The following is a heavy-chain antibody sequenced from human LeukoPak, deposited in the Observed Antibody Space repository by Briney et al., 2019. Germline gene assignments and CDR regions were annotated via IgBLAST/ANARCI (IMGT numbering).Heavy chain of an antibody. V-gene: IGHV3-21*01. CDR1: GFTFSSYS. Sequence: TGGSLRLSCAASGFTFSSYSMNWVRQAPGKGLEWVSSISSSSSYIYYADSVKGRFTISRDNAKNSLYLQMNSLRAEDTAVYHCARDNSAAAGSDYWGQGTLVTVSS. J-gene: IGHJ4*02. CDR3: ARDNSAAAGSDY. CDR2: ISSSSSYI. D-gene: IGHD6-13*01.